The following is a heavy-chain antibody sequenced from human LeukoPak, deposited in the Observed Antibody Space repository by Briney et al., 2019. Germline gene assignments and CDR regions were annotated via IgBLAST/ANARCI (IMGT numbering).Heavy chain of an antibody. CDR3: AKIHSSGEGVGY. V-gene: IGHV3-30*18. D-gene: IGHD3-22*01. CDR1: GFTFSSYG. Sequence: PGGSLRLSCAASGFTFSSYGMHWVRQAPGKGLEWVAVISYDGSNKYYADSVKGRFTTSRDNSKNTLYLQMNSLRAEDTAVYYCAKIHSSGEGVGYWGQGTLVTVSS. CDR2: ISYDGSNK. J-gene: IGHJ4*02.